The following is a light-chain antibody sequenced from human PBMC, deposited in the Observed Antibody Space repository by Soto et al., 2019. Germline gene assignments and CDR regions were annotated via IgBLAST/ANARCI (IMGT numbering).Light chain of an antibody. V-gene: IGKV3-15*01. J-gene: IGKJ2*01. CDR2: RAS. CDR1: QSVSSN. Sequence: EIVMTQSPATLSMSPGERATLSCRASQSVSSNLAWYQQKPGQAPRLLIYRASTRATGIPARFSGSGSGTEFTLTISSLQSEDFAVYYCQQYNSWPYTFGQGAKLEIK. CDR3: QQYNSWPYT.